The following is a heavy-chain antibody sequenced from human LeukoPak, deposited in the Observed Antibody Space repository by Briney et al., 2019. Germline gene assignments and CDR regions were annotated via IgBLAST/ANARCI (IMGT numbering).Heavy chain of an antibody. J-gene: IGHJ3*02. D-gene: IGHD5-24*01. V-gene: IGHV4-59*08. CDR2: VFHSGTT. CDR1: GDSLTSHF. Sequence: SETLSLTCNVSGDSLTSHFWSWIRQTPGKGVEWIGYVFHSGTTNYSPSLKSRVTISLDTSKKQFYLRLASVTAADTAVYYCARRMATVTDAFDIWGRGTMVSVSS. CDR3: ARRMATVTDAFDI.